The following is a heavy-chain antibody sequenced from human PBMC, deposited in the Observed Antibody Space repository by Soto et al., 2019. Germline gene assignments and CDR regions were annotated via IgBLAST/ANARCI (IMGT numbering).Heavy chain of an antibody. CDR1: GFTFRIYG. CDR2: ISYDGSDK. D-gene: IGHD3-22*01. J-gene: IGHJ3*01. Sequence: PGGSLRLSCAASGFTFRIYGMHWVRQAPGKGLEWVAVISYDGSDKYYADSVKGRFTISRDNSKNTLYLQMNSLRAEDTAVYYCAKVENSMIVLDGFDLWGQGTMVTVSS. CDR3: AKVENSMIVLDGFDL. V-gene: IGHV3-30*18.